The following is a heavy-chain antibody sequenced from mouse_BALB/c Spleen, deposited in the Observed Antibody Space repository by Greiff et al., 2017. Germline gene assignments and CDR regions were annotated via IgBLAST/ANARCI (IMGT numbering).Heavy chain of an antibody. J-gene: IGHJ3*01. CDR1: GFTFSSYG. Sequence: EVHLVESGGDLVKPGGSLKLSCAASGFTFSSYGMSWVRQTPDKRLEWVATISSGGSYTYYPDSVKGRFTISRDNAKNTLYLQMSSLKSEDTAMYYCARHHSSGYWFAYWGQGTLVTVSA. V-gene: IGHV5-6*01. D-gene: IGHD3-1*01. CDR2: ISSGGSYT. CDR3: ARHHSSGYWFAY.